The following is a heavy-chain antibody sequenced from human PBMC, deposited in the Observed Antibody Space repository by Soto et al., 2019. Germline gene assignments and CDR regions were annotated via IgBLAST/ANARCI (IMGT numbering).Heavy chain of an antibody. Sequence: AAVKVSCKASENTFTSYDINWVRQATGHGLEWMGWINPNSGNIGYAQKFQGRVTMTRDTAIRTAYMEVSRLRSDDTAVYYCARGRASGSYYLLDYWGQGTLVTATS. CDR3: ARGRASGSYYLLDY. CDR2: INPNSGNI. J-gene: IGHJ4*02. V-gene: IGHV1-8*01. D-gene: IGHD3-10*01. CDR1: ENTFTSYD.